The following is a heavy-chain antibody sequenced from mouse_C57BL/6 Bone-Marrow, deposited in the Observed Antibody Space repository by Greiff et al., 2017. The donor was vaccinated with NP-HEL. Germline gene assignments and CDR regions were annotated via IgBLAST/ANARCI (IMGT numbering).Heavy chain of an antibody. CDR2: ISGGGGNT. Sequence: EVKLMESGGGLVKPGGSLKLSCAASGFTFSSYTMSWVRQTPEKRLEWVATISGGGGNTYYPDSVKGRFTISRDNAKNTLYLQMSSLRSEDTALYYCARTRTLHYYGSTFDYWGQGTTLTVSS. V-gene: IGHV5-9*01. CDR1: GFTFSSYT. D-gene: IGHD1-1*01. J-gene: IGHJ2*01. CDR3: ARTRTLHYYGSTFDY.